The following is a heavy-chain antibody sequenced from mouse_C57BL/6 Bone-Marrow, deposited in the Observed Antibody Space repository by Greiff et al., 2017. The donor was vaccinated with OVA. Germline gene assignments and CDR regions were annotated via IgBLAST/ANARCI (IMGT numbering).Heavy chain of an antibody. D-gene: IGHD1-1*01. CDR1: GYTFTDHT. J-gene: IGHJ2*01. V-gene: IGHV1-78*01. Sequence: SDAELVKPGASVKISCKVSGYTFTDHTIHWMKQRPEQGLEWIGYIYPRDGSTKYNEKFKGKATLTADKSSSTAYMQLNSLRSEDSAVYFCARRYYYGSSYFDYWGQGTTLTVSS. CDR3: ARRYYYGSSYFDY. CDR2: IYPRDGST.